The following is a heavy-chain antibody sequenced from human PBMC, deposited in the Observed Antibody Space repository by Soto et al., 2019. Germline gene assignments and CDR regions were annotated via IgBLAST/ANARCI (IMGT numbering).Heavy chain of an antibody. V-gene: IGHV4-39*01. J-gene: IGHJ4*02. CDR1: GVSITNTSYY. CDR3: ARHGSY. CDR2: IYFSGST. Sequence: QLQLQESGPGLVKPSETLSLTCTVSGVSITNTSYYWGWIRQPPGKGLEWIGTIYFSGSTFYNPSLKSRLTISVDTSKNQFSLRLRSVTAADTAVYYCARHGSYWGQGTLVAVSS.